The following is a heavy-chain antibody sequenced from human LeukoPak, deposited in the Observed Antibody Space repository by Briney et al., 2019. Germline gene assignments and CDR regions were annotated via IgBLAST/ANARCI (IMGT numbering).Heavy chain of an antibody. V-gene: IGHV4-30-4*01. J-gene: IGHJ4*02. CDR1: GGSISSGDYY. Sequence: SETLSLTCTVSGGSISSGDYYWTWIRQAPGRGLEWIGYISYSGSTYYNPSLKSRINISIDTSKNQFALRLSSVTAADTAVYYCVREMRDYLDRSGYYDYWGQGTLVTVSS. CDR2: ISYSGST. D-gene: IGHD3-22*01. CDR3: VREMRDYLDRSGYYDY.